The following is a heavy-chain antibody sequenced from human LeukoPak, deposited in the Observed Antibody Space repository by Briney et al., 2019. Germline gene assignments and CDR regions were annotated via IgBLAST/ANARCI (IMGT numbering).Heavy chain of an antibody. V-gene: IGHV1-69*04. J-gene: IGHJ4*02. CDR2: IIPIFGIA. CDR1: GGTFSSYA. D-gene: IGHD5-18*01. Sequence: ASVKVSCKASGGTFSSYAIGWVRQAPGQGLEWMGRIIPIFGIANYAQKFQGRVTITADKSTSTAYMELSSLRSEDTAVYYCARSGYSYGPRPYYFDYWGQGTLVTVSS. CDR3: ARSGYSYGPRPYYFDY.